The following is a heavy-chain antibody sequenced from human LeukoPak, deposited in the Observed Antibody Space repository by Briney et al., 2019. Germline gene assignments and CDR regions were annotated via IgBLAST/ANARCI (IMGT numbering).Heavy chain of an antibody. CDR1: AFTFSNYA. CDR2: ISGSGDST. CDR3: AKDMYNWNDGAFDI. D-gene: IGHD1-20*01. Sequence: GGSLRLSCAASAFTFSNYAMSWVRQAPGKGLEWVSSISGSGDSTYYADSVKGRFTISRDNSKNTLYLQMNSLRAEDTAGYYCAKDMYNWNDGAFDIWGQGTMVTVSS. V-gene: IGHV3-23*01. J-gene: IGHJ3*02.